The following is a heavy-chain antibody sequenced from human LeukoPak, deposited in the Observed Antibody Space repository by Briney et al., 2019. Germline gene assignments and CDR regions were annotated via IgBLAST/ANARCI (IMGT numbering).Heavy chain of an antibody. D-gene: IGHD3-3*01. CDR2: IYYSGST. CDR3: ARHAYYDFWSGFNADTYYFDY. V-gene: IGHV4-59*08. CDR1: GDSISNYY. Sequence: SETLSLTCTVSGDSISNYYWSWIRQPPGKGLEWIAYIYYSGSTNYNPSLKSRVTISVDTSKNQFSLKLSSVTAADTAVYYCARHAYYDFWSGFNADTYYFDYWGQGTLVTVSS. J-gene: IGHJ4*02.